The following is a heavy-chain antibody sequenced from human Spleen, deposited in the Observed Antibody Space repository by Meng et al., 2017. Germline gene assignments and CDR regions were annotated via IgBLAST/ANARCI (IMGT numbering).Heavy chain of an antibody. CDR2: ISPGDSDI. V-gene: IGHV5-51*01. D-gene: IGHD2-15*01. CDR1: GYSFTTYR. J-gene: IGHJ4*02. Sequence: GESLKISCKGSGYSFTTYRIGWVRQMPGKGLEWMGIISPGDSDIRYSPSFQGQVTISADKSISTAYLQWSSLRASDSAMYYCARGGQVVAATFASWGQGTLVTVSS. CDR3: ARGGQVVAATFAS.